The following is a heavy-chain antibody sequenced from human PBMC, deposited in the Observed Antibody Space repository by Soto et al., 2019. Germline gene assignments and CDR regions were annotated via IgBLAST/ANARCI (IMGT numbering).Heavy chain of an antibody. V-gene: IGHV4-39*01. CDR2: IYYSGST. J-gene: IGHJ3*02. Sequence: QLQLQESGPGLVKPSETLSLTCTVSGGSISSSSYYWGWIRQPPGKGLEWIGSIYYSGSTYYNPSLKSRVTISVDTSKNQFSLKLSSVTAADTAVYYCARLDTNAGAFDIWGQGTMVTVSS. CDR3: ARLDTNAGAFDI. CDR1: GGSISSSSYY.